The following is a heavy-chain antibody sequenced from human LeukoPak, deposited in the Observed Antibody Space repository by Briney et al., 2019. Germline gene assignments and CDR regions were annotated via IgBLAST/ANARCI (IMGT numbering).Heavy chain of an antibody. V-gene: IGHV4-34*01. CDR2: INHSGST. J-gene: IGHJ3*02. CDR3: ARARVARAFSHAFDI. CDR1: GGSFSGYY. Sequence: SETLSLTCAVYGGSFSGYYWSWIRQPPGKGREWIGEINHSGSTNYNPSLKSRVTISVDTSKNQFSLTLSSVTAAATAVYYCARARVARAFSHAFDIWGQGTMVTVSS.